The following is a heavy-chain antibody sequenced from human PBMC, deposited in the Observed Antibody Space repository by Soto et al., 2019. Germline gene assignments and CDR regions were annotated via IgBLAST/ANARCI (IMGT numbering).Heavy chain of an antibody. V-gene: IGHV3-15*01. CDR1: GFTFSHAW. D-gene: IGHD2-15*01. J-gene: IGHJ5*02. CDR2: IKSRADGGTK. CDR3: PVVKRWANYGPSGSCLAP. Sequence: EMHLVDSGGGLVKPGGSLRLSCAASGFTFSHAWMSWVRQAPGKGLEWVGRIKSRADGGTKDYGAPVRGRFTISRDDSETMLYRQMTGLKTEEQAVYSCPVVKRWANYGPSGSCLAPWAPGPRVTVP.